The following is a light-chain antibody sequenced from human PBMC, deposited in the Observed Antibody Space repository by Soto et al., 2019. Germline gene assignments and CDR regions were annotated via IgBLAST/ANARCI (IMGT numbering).Light chain of an antibody. CDR1: QSVSSN. V-gene: IGKV3-15*01. CDR2: GAS. CDR3: QQYNNWPRT. J-gene: IGKJ1*01. Sequence: IVMTQSTATLSVCPGERATLSCRASQSVSSNLAWYQQKPGQAPRLLIYGASTRATGIPARFSGSGSGTEFTLTISSLQSEDFAVYYCQQYNNWPRTFGQGTKVEIK.